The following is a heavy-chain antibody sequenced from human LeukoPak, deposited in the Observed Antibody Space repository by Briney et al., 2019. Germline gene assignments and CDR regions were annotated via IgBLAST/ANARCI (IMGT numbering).Heavy chain of an antibody. V-gene: IGHV3-21*01. CDR1: GFTFSSYT. Sequence: GGSLRLSCAASGFTFSSYTMNWVRQAPGKGLEWVSSISSGSSYIYYADSVKGRFTISRDNSKNTLYLQMNSLRAEDTAVYYCARGPSGYHNTGGQGTLVTVSS. CDR3: ARGPSGYHNT. J-gene: IGHJ4*02. CDR2: ISSGSSYI. D-gene: IGHD5-12*01.